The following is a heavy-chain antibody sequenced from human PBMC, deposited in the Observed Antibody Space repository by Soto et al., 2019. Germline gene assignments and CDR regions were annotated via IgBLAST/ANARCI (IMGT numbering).Heavy chain of an antibody. CDR2: IIPIFGTA. Sequence: QVQLVQSGAEVKKPGSSVKVSCKASGGTFSSYAISWVRQAPGQGLEWMGGIIPIFGTANYAQKFQGRVTITADESTSTAYVELSSLRSEDTAVYYCARVGTDFWSGYYPKAHFFDYWGQGTLVTVSS. V-gene: IGHV1-69*01. CDR3: ARVGTDFWSGYYPKAHFFDY. J-gene: IGHJ4*02. D-gene: IGHD3-3*01. CDR1: GGTFSSYA.